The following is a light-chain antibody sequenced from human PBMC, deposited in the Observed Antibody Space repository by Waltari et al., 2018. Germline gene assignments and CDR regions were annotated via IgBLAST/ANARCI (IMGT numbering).Light chain of an antibody. CDR2: GAS. CDR1: HSVFYNSAEKHY. CDR3: QQYYSAPPNT. V-gene: IGKV4-1*01. J-gene: IGKJ2*01. Sequence: IVMTQSPPFLAVSLGERATINCTSSHSVFYNSAEKHYIAWYQKKPGRPLKLLIYGASTLEARVPGRFSGSGSGTYFPLTIDNLQAEDVAIYCQQYYSAPPNTFGRGTKLDLK.